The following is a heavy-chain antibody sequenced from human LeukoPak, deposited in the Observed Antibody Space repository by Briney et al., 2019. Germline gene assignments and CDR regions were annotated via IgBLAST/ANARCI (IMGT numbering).Heavy chain of an antibody. CDR2: IYYSGST. CDR1: GRSISSYY. V-gene: IGHV4-59*01. J-gene: IGHJ4*02. Sequence: PSETLSLTCTISGRSISSYYWSWVRQPPGKGLEWIGYIYYSGSTNYNPSLKSRVTISVDTSKNQFSLKLSSVTAADTAVYYCARGIAAAGTFDYWGQGTLVTVSS. D-gene: IGHD6-13*01. CDR3: ARGIAAAGTFDY.